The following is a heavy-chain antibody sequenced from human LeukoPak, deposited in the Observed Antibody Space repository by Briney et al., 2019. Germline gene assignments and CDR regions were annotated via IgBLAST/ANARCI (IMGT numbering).Heavy chain of an antibody. CDR3: ARARYGDSYYFDY. CDR2: IYSGGST. D-gene: IGHD4-17*01. V-gene: IGHV3-66*01. CDR1: GFTVSSNY. J-gene: IGHJ4*02. Sequence: PGGSLRLSCAASGFTVSSNYMSWVRQAPGKGLEWVSVIYSGGSTYYADSVKGRFTISRDNSKNTLYLQMNSLRAEDTAVYYCARARYGDSYYFDYWGQGTLVTVSS.